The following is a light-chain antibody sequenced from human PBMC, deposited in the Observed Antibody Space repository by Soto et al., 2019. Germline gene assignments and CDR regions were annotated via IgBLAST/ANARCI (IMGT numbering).Light chain of an antibody. CDR1: QSVSSY. J-gene: IGKJ4*01. CDR2: DAS. V-gene: IGKV3-11*01. CDR3: QQRSNWRLT. Sequence: EIVLTQSPATLSLSPGERATLSCRASQSVSSYLAWYQQKPGQAPRLLIYDASNRATGIPARFSGSGSGTAFTLTISSLEPEDFAVYYCQQRSNWRLTFGGGTKVEIK.